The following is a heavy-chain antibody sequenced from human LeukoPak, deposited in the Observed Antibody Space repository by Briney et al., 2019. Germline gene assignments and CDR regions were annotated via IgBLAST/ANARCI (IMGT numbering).Heavy chain of an antibody. CDR3: VRELGELPTY. Sequence: GSLRLSCAASGFTFSRTWMYWVRQPPGKGLVWFSRISRDGITPNYAGAVKGRFTMSRASAKNTLFLQMNTLRAKDTAGNSCVRELGELPTYWGQGGLVTDSS. CDR2: ISRDGITP. D-gene: IGHD1-26*01. J-gene: IGHJ4*02. CDR1: GFTFSRTW. V-gene: IGHV3-74*01.